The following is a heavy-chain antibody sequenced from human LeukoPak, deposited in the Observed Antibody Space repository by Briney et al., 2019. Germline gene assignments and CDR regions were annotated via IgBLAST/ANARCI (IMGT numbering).Heavy chain of an antibody. J-gene: IGHJ4*02. V-gene: IGHV4-34*01. D-gene: IGHD5-12*01. Sequence: SETLSLTCAVYGGSFSGYYWSWIRQPPGKGLEWIGEINHSGSTNYNPSLKSRVTISVDTSKNQFSLKLSSVTAADTAAYYCARGRPYSGYSDWGQGTLVTVSS. CDR3: ARGRPYSGYSD. CDR1: GGSFSGYY. CDR2: INHSGST.